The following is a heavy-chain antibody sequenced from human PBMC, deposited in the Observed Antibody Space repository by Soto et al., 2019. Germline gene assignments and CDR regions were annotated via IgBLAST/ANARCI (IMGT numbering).Heavy chain of an antibody. CDR1: GYTFTIYW. J-gene: IGHJ4*02. CDR3: ARPANTVADHFDL. Sequence: GESLKISCQVSGYTFTIYWIGWVRQMPGKGLEWMGIIYPSDSDTRYSPSFQGQVTSSADQSINTAYLQWDSLKASDTAIYYCARPANTVADHFDLWGQGTPVTVSS. V-gene: IGHV5-51*01. D-gene: IGHD4-17*01. CDR2: IYPSDSDT.